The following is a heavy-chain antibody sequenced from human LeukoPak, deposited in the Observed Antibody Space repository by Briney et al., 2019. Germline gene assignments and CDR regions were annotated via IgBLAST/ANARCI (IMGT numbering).Heavy chain of an antibody. CDR1: GFTVSSNY. Sequence: GGSLRLSCAASGFTVSSNYMSWVRQAPGKGLEWVSSISSSSSYIYCADSVKGRFTISRDNAKNSLYLQMNSLRAEDTAVYYCARDLGGDSYWGQGTLVTVSS. D-gene: IGHD2-21*02. V-gene: IGHV3-21*01. CDR3: ARDLGGDSY. CDR2: ISSSSSYI. J-gene: IGHJ4*02.